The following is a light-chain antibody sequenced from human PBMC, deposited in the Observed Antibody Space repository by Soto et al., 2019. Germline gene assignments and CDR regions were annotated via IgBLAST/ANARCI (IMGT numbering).Light chain of an antibody. CDR1: QTVNSN. CDR2: GAS. V-gene: IGKV3-15*01. CDR3: QQYDTWPLT. Sequence: EIGMKQSPAAVSVSTGERATLSCRASQTVNSNLAWYQQKPGQAPRLLIYGASTRATGIPARFSGSGSGTEFALTITSLQSEDFAVYYCQQYDTWPLTFGGGTKVDI. J-gene: IGKJ4*01.